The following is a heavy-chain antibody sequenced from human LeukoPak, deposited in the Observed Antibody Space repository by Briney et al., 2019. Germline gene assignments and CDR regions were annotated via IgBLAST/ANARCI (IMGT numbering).Heavy chain of an antibody. D-gene: IGHD3-22*01. V-gene: IGHV3-23*01. Sequence: GGSLRLSCAASGFTFSSYAMSWVRQAPGKGLEWVSAISGSGGSTYYADSVKGRFTISRDNSKNTLYLQMNSLRAEDTAVYYCAKWDRDYYDSSGFFDYWGQGTLVTASS. CDR2: ISGSGGST. CDR1: GFTFSSYA. CDR3: AKWDRDYYDSSGFFDY. J-gene: IGHJ4*02.